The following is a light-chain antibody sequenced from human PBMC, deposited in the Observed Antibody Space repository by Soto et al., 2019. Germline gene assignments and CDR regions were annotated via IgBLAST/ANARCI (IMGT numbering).Light chain of an antibody. V-gene: IGLV2-14*03. CDR3: TSYTSTSTQV. CDR2: DVR. Sequence: QSALTQPASVSGSPGQSITISCTGTSSDVGDYKYVSWYQQHPGKAPKFTIYDVRNRPSGVSNRFSGSKSGNTASLTISGLQAEDEADYYCTSYTSTSTQVFGGGTKLTVL. J-gene: IGLJ2*01. CDR1: SSDVGDYKY.